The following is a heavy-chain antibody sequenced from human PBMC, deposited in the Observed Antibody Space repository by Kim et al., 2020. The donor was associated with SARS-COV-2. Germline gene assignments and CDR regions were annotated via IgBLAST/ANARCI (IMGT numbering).Heavy chain of an antibody. Sequence: YAASVRGRFTISRDNSNNTLYLQMNSLRAEDTAVYYCARDEWELQYYFDYWGQGTLVTVSS. CDR3: ARDEWELQYYFDY. D-gene: IGHD1-26*01. J-gene: IGHJ4*02. V-gene: IGHV3-30*01.